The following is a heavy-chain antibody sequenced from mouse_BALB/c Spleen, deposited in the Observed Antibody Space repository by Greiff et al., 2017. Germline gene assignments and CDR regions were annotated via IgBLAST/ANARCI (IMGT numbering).Heavy chain of an antibody. CDR3: ARGGLRYFDV. J-gene: IGHJ1*01. D-gene: IGHD2-4*01. V-gene: IGHV14-3*02. CDR1: GFNIKDTY. CDR2: IDPANGNT. Sequence: EVKLVESGAELVKPGASVKLSCTASGFNIKDTYMHWVKQRPEQGLEWIGRIDPANGNTKYDPKFQGKATITADTSSNTAYLQLSSLTSEDTAVYYCARGGLRYFDVWGAGTTVTVSS.